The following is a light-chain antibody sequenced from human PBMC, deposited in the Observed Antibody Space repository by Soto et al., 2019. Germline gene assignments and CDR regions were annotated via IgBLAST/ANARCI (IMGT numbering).Light chain of an antibody. Sequence: DIQLTQSPSFLSASVGDRVTITCRASQGISSYLAWYQQKPGKAPKLLIYAASTLQSGVPARFSGSGSATDFTLTISSLEPEDFAVYYCQQRSSWITFGQGTRLEIK. V-gene: IGKV1-9*01. CDR2: AAS. CDR1: QGISSY. J-gene: IGKJ5*01. CDR3: QQRSSWIT.